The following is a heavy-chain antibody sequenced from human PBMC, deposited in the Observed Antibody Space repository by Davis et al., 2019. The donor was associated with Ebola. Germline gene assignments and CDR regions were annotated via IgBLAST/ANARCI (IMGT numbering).Heavy chain of an antibody. D-gene: IGHD6-19*01. Sequence: ASVKVSCKASGYTFTSYYMHWVRQAPGKGLEWMGGFDPEDGETIYAQKFQGRVTMTRDTSTSTVYMELRSLRSDDTAVYYCAGVRAVAGMTPWFDPWGQGTLVTVSS. CDR1: GYTFTSYY. J-gene: IGHJ5*02. CDR2: FDPEDGET. V-gene: IGHV1-46*01. CDR3: AGVRAVAGMTPWFDP.